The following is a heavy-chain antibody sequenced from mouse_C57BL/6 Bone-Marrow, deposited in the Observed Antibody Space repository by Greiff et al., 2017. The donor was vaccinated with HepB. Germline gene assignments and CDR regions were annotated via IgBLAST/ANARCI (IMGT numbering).Heavy chain of an antibody. CDR3: AYYGTYFDC. V-gene: IGHV1-22*01. D-gene: IGHD2-1*01. J-gene: IGHJ2*01. CDR1: GYTFTDYN. Sequence: VQLQQSGPELVKPGASVKMSCKASGYTFTDYNMHWVKQSHGKSLEWIGYINPNNGGTSYNQKFKGKATLTVNKSCSTAYMELRSLTSEDSAVYYCAYYGTYFDCWGQGTTLTVSS. CDR2: INPNNGGT.